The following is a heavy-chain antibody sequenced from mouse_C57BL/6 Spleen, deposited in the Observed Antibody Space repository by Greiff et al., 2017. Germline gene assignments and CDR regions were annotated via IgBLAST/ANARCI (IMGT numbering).Heavy chain of an antibody. V-gene: IGHV7-1*01. CDR3: ARDADDGYYGYFDV. CDR2: SRNKANDYTT. J-gene: IGHJ1*03. CDR1: GFTFSDFY. Sequence: EVQLVESGGGLVQSGRSLRLSCATSGFTFSDFYMEWVRQAPGKGLEWIAASRNKANDYTTEYSASVKGRFIVSRDTSQSILYLQMNALRAEDTAIYYCARDADDGYYGYFDVWGTGTTVTVSS. D-gene: IGHD2-3*01.